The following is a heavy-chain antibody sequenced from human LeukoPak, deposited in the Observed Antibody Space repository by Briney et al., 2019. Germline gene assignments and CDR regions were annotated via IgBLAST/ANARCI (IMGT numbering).Heavy chain of an antibody. CDR2: INPSGGST. CDR3: ARAMVRGLSNPFDY. Sequence: GASVKVSCKASGFTFTSYYFHWVRQAPGQGLEWTGMINPSGGSTTYAQNFQGRVTMTRDTSTTTVYMELSSLRSEDTAVYYCARAMVRGLSNPFDYWGQGTLVTVSS. J-gene: IGHJ4*02. CDR1: GFTFTSYY. V-gene: IGHV1-46*01. D-gene: IGHD3-10*01.